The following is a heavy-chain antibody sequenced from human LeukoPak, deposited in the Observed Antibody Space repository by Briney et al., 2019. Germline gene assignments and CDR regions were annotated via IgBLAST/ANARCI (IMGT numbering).Heavy chain of an antibody. Sequence: PGGSLRLSCAASGITFSDYYMSWIRQAPGKGLEWVSVISNGGSTYYADSVKGRFTISRDNSKNSLYLQMNSLRADDTAVYYCARWAGSTSCSFDYWGQGTLVTVSS. J-gene: IGHJ4*02. CDR1: GITFSDYY. CDR3: ARWAGSTSCSFDY. V-gene: IGHV3-53*01. D-gene: IGHD2-2*01. CDR2: ISNGGST.